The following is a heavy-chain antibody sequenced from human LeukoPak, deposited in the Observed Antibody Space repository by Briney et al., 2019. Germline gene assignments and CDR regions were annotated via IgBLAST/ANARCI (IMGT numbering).Heavy chain of an antibody. D-gene: IGHD3-22*01. CDR3: ARVREITMIVRYFDY. V-gene: IGHV4-59*01. Sequence: SETLSLTCTVPGGSISSYYWSWIRQPPGKGLEWMGYIYYSGSTNYNPSLKSRVTISVDTSKNQFSLKLSSVTAADTAVYYCARVREITMIVRYFDYWGQGTLVTVSS. CDR1: GGSISSYY. J-gene: IGHJ4*02. CDR2: IYYSGST.